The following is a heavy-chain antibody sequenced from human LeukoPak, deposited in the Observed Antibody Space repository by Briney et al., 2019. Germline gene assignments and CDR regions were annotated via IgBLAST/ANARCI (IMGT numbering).Heavy chain of an antibody. Sequence: PGRSLRLSCAASGFTFSDYYMNWIRLAPGKGLEWVAHISSAGNTVYYADSVNGRFTISRDNVKESLYLQMNSLRAEDTAVYYRTRGVFSDLWGQGTLVTVSS. D-gene: IGHD2/OR15-2a*01. CDR2: ISSAGNTV. V-gene: IGHV3-11*01. CDR3: TRGVFSDL. J-gene: IGHJ4*02. CDR1: GFTFSDYY.